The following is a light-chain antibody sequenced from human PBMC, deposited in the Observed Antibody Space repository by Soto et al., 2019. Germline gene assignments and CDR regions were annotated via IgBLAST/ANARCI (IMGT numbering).Light chain of an antibody. CDR1: RSDVGSYNL. Sequence: QSVLTQPASVSGAPGQPITIFCTGTRSDVGSYNLVFWYQYHPGKSPKLIIYEDAKRSSGVSNRFSGSKSGYTASLTTSGHEAEDEADFYCYSYAGGRMDAFGTGTKLAVL. CDR3: YSYAGGRMDA. CDR2: EDA. V-gene: IGLV2-23*01. J-gene: IGLJ1*01.